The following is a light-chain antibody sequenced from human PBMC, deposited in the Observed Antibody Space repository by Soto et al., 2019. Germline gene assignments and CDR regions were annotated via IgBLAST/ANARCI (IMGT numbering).Light chain of an antibody. J-gene: IGLJ1*01. V-gene: IGLV2-8*01. CDR2: EVS. Sequence: QSVLTQPPSASGSPGQSVTISCTGNSNDVGHSSFISWYQQHPSKGPKLIIYEVSKRPSGVPDRFSGSKSGNTASLSVSGLQDEDEADYFCNAQADNGKHVFGTGTKVTVL. CDR3: NAQADNGKHV. CDR1: SNDVGHSSF.